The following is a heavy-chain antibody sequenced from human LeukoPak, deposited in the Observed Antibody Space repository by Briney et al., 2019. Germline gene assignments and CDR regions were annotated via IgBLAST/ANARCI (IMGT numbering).Heavy chain of an antibody. CDR2: ISGSGGST. CDR1: GFTFSTYA. Sequence: PGGSLRLSCAASGFTFSTYAMSWVRQPPGKGLEWVSGISGSGGSTYYADSVKGRLTISRDNSKNMVYLQMNSLRAEDTAVYYCAKDPYYDFWSGKYYFDYWGQGTLVTVTS. V-gene: IGHV3-23*01. CDR3: AKDPYYDFWSGKYYFDY. J-gene: IGHJ4*02. D-gene: IGHD3-3*01.